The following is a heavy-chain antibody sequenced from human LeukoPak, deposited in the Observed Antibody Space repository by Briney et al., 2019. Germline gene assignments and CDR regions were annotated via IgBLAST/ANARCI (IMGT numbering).Heavy chain of an antibody. CDR1: GFTFSSYW. CDR2: IKQDGSEK. V-gene: IGHV3-7*01. J-gene: IGHJ4*02. CDR3: ASVESVGAFRL. Sequence: GGSLRLSCAASGFTFSSYWMSWVRQAPGKGLEWVANIKQDGSEKYYVDSVKGRFTISRDNSKNTLYLQMNSLRAEDTAVYYCASVESVGAFRLWGQGSLVTVSS. D-gene: IGHD1-1*01.